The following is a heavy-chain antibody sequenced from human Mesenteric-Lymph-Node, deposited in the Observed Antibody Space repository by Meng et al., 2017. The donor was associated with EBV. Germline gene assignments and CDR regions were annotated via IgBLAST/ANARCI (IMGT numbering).Heavy chain of an antibody. CDR3: ARENDSGWVFDF. D-gene: IGHD6-25*01. V-gene: IGHV4-34*01. Sequence: QVHLQGWGAGLLKPSETLSLTCAVYGGSFTGYYWTWIRQPPGKGLEWIGEVNHSGGTNYSPSLKSRVTISLDTSKNQFSLKLTSVTAADTAVYYCARENDSGWVFDFWDHGTLVTVAS. CDR2: VNHSGGT. CDR1: GGSFTGYY. J-gene: IGHJ4*01.